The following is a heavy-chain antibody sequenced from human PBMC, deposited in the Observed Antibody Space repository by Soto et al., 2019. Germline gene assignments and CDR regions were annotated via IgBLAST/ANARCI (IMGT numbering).Heavy chain of an antibody. CDR1: GFTFSSYA. V-gene: IGHV3-30-3*01. CDR2: ISYDGSNK. Sequence: QVQLVESGGGVVQPGRSLRLSCAASGFTFSSYAMHWVRQAPGKGLEWVAVISYDGSNKYYADSVKGRFTISRDNSKNTLYLQMNSLRAEDTAVYYCASLTGTANYGDSDAFDIWGQGTMVTVSS. J-gene: IGHJ3*02. D-gene: IGHD4-17*01. CDR3: ASLTGTANYGDSDAFDI.